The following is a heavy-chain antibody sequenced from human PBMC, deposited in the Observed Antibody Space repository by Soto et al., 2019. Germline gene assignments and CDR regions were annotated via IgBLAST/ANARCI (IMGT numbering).Heavy chain of an antibody. Sequence: PSETLSLTCAVSGYSIISGYYWGWIRQPPGKGLEWIGSIYHSGSTYYNPSLKSRVTISVDTSKNQFSLKLSSVTAADTAVYYCARVRIGGLVDPWGQGTLVTVSS. V-gene: IGHV4-38-2*01. J-gene: IGHJ5*02. CDR3: ARVRIGGLVDP. D-gene: IGHD2-15*01. CDR1: GYSIISGYY. CDR2: IYHSGST.